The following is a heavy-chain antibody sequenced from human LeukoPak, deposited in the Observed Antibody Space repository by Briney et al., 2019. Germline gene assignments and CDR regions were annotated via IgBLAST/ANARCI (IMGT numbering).Heavy chain of an antibody. V-gene: IGHV3-74*01. J-gene: IGHJ5*02. Sequence: GGSLRLSCAASGFTFSDFWMYWVRQAPGKGLGWISNINEHGTTAYADSMKSRFTMSRENAQITMYLQENSLRAEDTAVYYCARLRGGTWGQGALVTVSS. CDR3: ARLRGGT. CDR1: GFTFSDFW. D-gene: IGHD3-16*01. CDR2: INEHGTT.